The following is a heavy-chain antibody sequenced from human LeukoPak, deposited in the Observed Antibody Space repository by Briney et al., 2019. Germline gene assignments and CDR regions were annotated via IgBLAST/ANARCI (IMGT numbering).Heavy chain of an antibody. CDR2: ISLSTDGT. CDR3: TKALTRWAFDI. D-gene: IGHD3-16*01. V-gene: IGHV3-23*01. CDR1: GFTFSSYD. Sequence: GGSLRLSCAASGFTFSSYDMSWVRQAPGKGLEWVSSISLSTDGTTYADSVKGRFTISTDNAKKTIYLQMDSLRVEDTAIYYCTKALTRWAFDIWGQGTMVTVSS. J-gene: IGHJ3*02.